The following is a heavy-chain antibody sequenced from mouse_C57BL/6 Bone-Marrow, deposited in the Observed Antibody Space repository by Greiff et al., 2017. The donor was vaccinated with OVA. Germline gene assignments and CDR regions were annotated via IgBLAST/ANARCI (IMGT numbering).Heavy chain of an antibody. V-gene: IGHV5-4*01. CDR2: ISDGGSYT. J-gene: IGHJ2*01. D-gene: IGHD1-1*01. CDR3: ARVTTVVATGDY. CDR1: GFTFSSYA. Sequence: DVQLVESGGGLVKPGGSLKLSCAASGFTFSSYAMSWVRQTPEKRLEWVATISDGGSYTYYPDNVKGRFTISRDNAKNNLYLQMSHLKSEDTAMYYCARVTTVVATGDYWGQGTTLTVSS.